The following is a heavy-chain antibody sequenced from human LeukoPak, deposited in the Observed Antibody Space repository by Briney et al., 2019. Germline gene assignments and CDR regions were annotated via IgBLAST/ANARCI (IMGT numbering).Heavy chain of an antibody. J-gene: IGHJ4*02. D-gene: IGHD6-13*01. CDR1: GGSISTSNYY. V-gene: IGHV4-39*07. CDR3: AGRYSSSWYMD. CDR2: IFYSGST. Sequence: PSETLSLTCTVSGGSISTSNYYWGWIRQPPGKGLEWIGNIFYSGSTYYSPSLKSRVTISVDTSKNQFSLKLSSVTAADTAVYYCAGRYSSSWYMDWGQGTLVTVSS.